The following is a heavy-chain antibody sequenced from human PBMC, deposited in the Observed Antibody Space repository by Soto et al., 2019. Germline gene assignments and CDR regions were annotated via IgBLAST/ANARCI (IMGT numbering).Heavy chain of an antibody. CDR1: GFTFSRYW. J-gene: IGHJ4*02. D-gene: IGHD6-13*01. CDR2: IKSDGSGI. CDR3: RRGSHSRSGAVKVHYY. V-gene: IGHV3-74*01. Sequence: EVQLVEAGGGLVQPGGSLRLSCAASGFTFSRYWMPWVRQVPGKGLVWVSRIKSDGSGISYADSVKGRFTISRDNDKHVLYLEMTSLKVEDMAVYHSRRGSHSRSGAVKVHYYWGQGNLVTVSS.